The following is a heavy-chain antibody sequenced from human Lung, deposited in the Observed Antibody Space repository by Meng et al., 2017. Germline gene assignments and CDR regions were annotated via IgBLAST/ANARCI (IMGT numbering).Heavy chain of an antibody. CDR3: TNDRLNH. CDR2: ITRDGTKP. D-gene: IGHD1-1*01. V-gene: IGHV3-74*01. J-gene: IGHJ1*01. CDR1: GFTFTAHW. Sequence: VLLLGSGGGFVPPGGSLRLSCAASGFTFTAHWMHWVRQGPGKGLVWVSRITRDGTKPTYADSVKGRFTISRDNAKNTLYLQMNNLRAEDTAFYYCTNDRLNHWGQGALVTVSS.